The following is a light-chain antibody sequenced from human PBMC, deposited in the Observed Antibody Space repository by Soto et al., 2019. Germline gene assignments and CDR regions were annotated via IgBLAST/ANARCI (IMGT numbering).Light chain of an antibody. J-gene: IGKJ5*01. CDR1: QVTSRY. V-gene: IGKV3-20*01. CDR3: QQYSTSPIS. Sequence: ENVLTQSPGTLSLSPGERGTLSCRASQVTSRYLSWYQQRPGQAPRLPIYGASSRATGIPDRFSGSGSGTDFTLTISRLEPEDFAVYYCQQYSTSPISFGQGTRLEIK. CDR2: GAS.